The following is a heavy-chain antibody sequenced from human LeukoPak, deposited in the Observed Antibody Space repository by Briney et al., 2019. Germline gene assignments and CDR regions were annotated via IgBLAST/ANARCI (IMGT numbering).Heavy chain of an antibody. CDR1: GGSISSYY. D-gene: IGHD3-10*01. V-gene: IGHV4-4*07. CDR3: ARDPLHPPYYYGSGSYYNGRPYWFDP. CDR2: IYTSGST. J-gene: IGHJ5*02. Sequence: PSETLSLTCTVSGGSISSYYWSWIRQPAGKGLEWIGRIYTSGSTNYNPSLKSRVTMSVDTSKNQFSLKLSSVTAADTAVYYCARDPLHPPYYYGSGSYYNGRPYWFDPWGQGTLVTVSS.